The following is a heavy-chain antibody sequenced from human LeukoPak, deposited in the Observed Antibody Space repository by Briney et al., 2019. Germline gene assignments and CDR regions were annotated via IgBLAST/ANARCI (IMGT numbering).Heavy chain of an antibody. Sequence: GESLKISCKGSGYSFTSYWISWVRQMPGKGLEWMGRIDPSDSYTKHNPPFQGHVTISADKSTSTAYLQWSSLKASDTAMYYCARQGYCSGGTCYSRWFDPWGQGTLVTVSS. CDR1: GYSFTSYW. V-gene: IGHV5-10-1*01. CDR2: IDPSDSYT. D-gene: IGHD2-15*01. CDR3: ARQGYCSGGTCYSRWFDP. J-gene: IGHJ5*02.